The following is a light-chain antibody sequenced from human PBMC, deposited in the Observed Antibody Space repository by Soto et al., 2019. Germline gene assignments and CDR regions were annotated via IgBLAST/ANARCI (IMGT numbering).Light chain of an antibody. J-gene: IGKJ5*01. CDR1: QTVSSTY. Sequence: EIVLTQSPGTLSLSPEERATLSCRTSQTVSSTYFAWYQQRPGLAPRLLFSDASTRATGIPDRFSCSGSGRDFTLTISRLEPEDSAVYYCQQFGSSPITFGQGTRLEMK. V-gene: IGKV3-20*01. CDR3: QQFGSSPIT. CDR2: DAS.